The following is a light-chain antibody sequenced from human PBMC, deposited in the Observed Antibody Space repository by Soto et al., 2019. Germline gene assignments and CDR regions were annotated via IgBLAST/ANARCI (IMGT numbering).Light chain of an antibody. V-gene: IGKV1-39*01. CDR2: AAS. J-gene: IGKJ2*01. Sequence: DIPMTQSPSSLSASVGDRVTITCRASQSMSNYLNWYQHKPGKAPKVLIYAASTLQSGVPSRFSGRGSGTDFTLSISSLQPEDFATYHCHQSYSTPYTFGQGTKLEIK. CDR3: HQSYSTPYT. CDR1: QSMSNY.